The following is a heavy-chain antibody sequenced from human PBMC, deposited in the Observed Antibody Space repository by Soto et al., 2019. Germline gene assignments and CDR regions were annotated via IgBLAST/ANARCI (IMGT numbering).Heavy chain of an antibody. Sequence: GGSLRLSCAASGFTFTNYAMTWVRQAPGQGLEWVSGVSGSGVATYYADSVKGRFTISRDNSKSVVYLEMNSLRAEDTAVYYCAKGRASGTAVYYYYGMEVWGQGTTVTVSS. CDR3: AKGRASGTAVYYYYGMEV. V-gene: IGHV3-23*01. J-gene: IGHJ6*02. D-gene: IGHD2-21*02. CDR2: VSGSGVAT. CDR1: GFTFTNYA.